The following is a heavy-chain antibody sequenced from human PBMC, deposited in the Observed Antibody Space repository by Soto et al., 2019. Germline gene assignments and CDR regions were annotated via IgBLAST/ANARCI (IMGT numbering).Heavy chain of an antibody. Sequence: GESLKISCKGSGYSFTTSWIGWVRQMPGKGLEWMGIIYPGDSDTRYSPSFQGQVTISVDKSIATAYLQWSSLKASDTAMYYCAKNPKAGVTTPFDYWGQGTLVTVSS. CDR3: AKNPKAGVTTPFDY. CDR1: GYSFTTSW. V-gene: IGHV5-51*01. J-gene: IGHJ4*02. D-gene: IGHD1-26*01. CDR2: IYPGDSDT.